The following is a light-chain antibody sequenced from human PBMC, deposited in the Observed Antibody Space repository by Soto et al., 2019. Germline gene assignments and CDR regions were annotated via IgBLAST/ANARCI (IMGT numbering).Light chain of an antibody. CDR2: DNN. Sequence: QSVLTQPPSVSAAPGQKVTISCSGSSSNIGHNYVSWYQQLPGTAPKLLIYDNNKRPSGIPDRFSGSKSGTSATLGITGFQTGDEADYYCGSWDSSLSAYVFGTGTKVTVL. J-gene: IGLJ1*01. CDR3: GSWDSSLSAYV. V-gene: IGLV1-51*01. CDR1: SSNIGHNY.